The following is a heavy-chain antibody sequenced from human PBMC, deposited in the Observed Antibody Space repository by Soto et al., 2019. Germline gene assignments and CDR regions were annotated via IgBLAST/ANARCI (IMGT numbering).Heavy chain of an antibody. CDR2: IIPIFGTE. D-gene: IGHD3-16*01. CDR1: GGTFSSYA. CDR3: ASRRGGGDYVWGSYPVVGWYFDL. J-gene: IGHJ2*01. Sequence: QVQLVQSGAAVKKPGSSVKVSCKASGGTFSSYAISWVRQAPGQGLEWMGGIIPIFGTENYAQKFQGRVTITADESTSTAYMWLSSLRPEGTAVYYCASRRGGGDYVWGSYPVVGWYFDLWGRGTLVTVSS. V-gene: IGHV1-69*12.